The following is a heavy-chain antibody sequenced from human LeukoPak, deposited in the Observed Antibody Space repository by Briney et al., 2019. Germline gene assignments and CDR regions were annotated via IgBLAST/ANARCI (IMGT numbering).Heavy chain of an antibody. J-gene: IGHJ5*02. D-gene: IGHD1-26*01. CDR1: GFTFSSYS. CDR2: ISSSSSTI. CDR3: ARDGPQYSGSASRQFDP. V-gene: IGHV3-48*01. Sequence: GGSLRLSCAASGFTFSSYSMNWVRQAPGKGLEWVSSISSSSSTINYADSVKGRFTISRDNAKNSLYLQMNSLRAEDTAVYYCARDGPQYSGSASRQFDPWGQGTLVTVSS.